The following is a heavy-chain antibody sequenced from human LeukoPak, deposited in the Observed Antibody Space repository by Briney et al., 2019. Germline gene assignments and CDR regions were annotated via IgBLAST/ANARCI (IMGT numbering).Heavy chain of an antibody. Sequence: SETLSLTCAVYGGSFSGYYWSWIRQPPGKGLEWIGETNHSGSTNYNPSLKSRVTISVDTSKNQFSLKLSSVTAADTAVYYCARGVEGGFDYWGQGTLVTVSS. V-gene: IGHV4-34*01. CDR1: GGSFSGYY. CDR3: ARGVEGGFDY. CDR2: TNHSGST. D-gene: IGHD1-1*01. J-gene: IGHJ4*02.